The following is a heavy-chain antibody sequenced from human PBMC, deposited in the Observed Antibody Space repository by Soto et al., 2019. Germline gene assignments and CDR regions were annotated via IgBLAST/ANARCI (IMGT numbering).Heavy chain of an antibody. Sequence: SETLSLTCTVSGGSISSGGYYWSWIRQHPGKGLEWIGYIYYSGSTYYNPSLKSRVTISVDTSKNQFSLKLSSVTAADTAVYYCARERARITGTSGHAFDIWGQGTMVTVSS. CDR2: IYYSGST. CDR1: GGSISSGGYY. J-gene: IGHJ3*02. D-gene: IGHD1-20*01. CDR3: ARERARITGTSGHAFDI. V-gene: IGHV4-31*03.